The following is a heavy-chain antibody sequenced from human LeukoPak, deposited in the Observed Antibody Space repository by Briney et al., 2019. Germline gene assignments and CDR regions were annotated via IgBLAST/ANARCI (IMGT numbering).Heavy chain of an antibody. D-gene: IGHD6-13*01. J-gene: IGHJ6*03. CDR1: GYTFTSYD. Sequence: ASVKVSCKASGYTFTSYDISWVRQAPGQGLEWMGGIIPIFGTANYAQKFQGRVTITTDESTSTAYMELSSLRSEDTAVYYCARDLYSSSSYYYYYYMDVWGKGTTVTVSS. V-gene: IGHV1-69*05. CDR2: IIPIFGTA. CDR3: ARDLYSSSSYYYYYYMDV.